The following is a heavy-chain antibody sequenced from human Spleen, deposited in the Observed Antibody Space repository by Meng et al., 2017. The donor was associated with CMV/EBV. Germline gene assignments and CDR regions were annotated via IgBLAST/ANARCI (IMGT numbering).Heavy chain of an antibody. J-gene: IGHJ6*02. D-gene: IGHD6-6*01. CDR3: ARDLRLAGRNPGDYGMGV. Sequence: ASVKVSCKASGYTFTGYHMHWVRQAPGQGLEWMGWISPNSSGTNYAQKFQGRVTMTRDTSISTAYMELRRLTFDDTAVYYCARDLRLAGRNPGDYGMGVWGQGTTVTVSS. CDR2: ISPNSSGT. CDR1: GYTFTGYH. V-gene: IGHV1-2*02.